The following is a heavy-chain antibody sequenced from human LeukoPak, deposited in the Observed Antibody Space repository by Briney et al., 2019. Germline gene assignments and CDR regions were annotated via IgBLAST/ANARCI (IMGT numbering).Heavy chain of an antibody. CDR2: IYPGDSDT. D-gene: IGHD3-3*01. CDR3: ARRHYDFWSGYYKFDY. J-gene: IGHJ4*02. CDR1: GYSFTSYW. V-gene: IGHV5-51*01. Sequence: GESLKISCKGSGYSFTSYWIGWVRQMPGKGLEWMGIIYPGDSDTRYSPSFQGQVTISADKSISTAYLQWSSLKASDTAMYYCARRHYDFWSGYYKFDYRGQGTLVTVSS.